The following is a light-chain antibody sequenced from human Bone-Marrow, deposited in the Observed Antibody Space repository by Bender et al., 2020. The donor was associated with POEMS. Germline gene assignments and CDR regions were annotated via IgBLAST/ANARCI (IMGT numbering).Light chain of an antibody. CDR3: CSHTSSPNHDVV. J-gene: IGLJ2*01. CDR1: SSDVGAYNY. V-gene: IGLV2-14*03. CDR2: DVT. Sequence: QSALTQPPSASGSPGQSITMFCTGTSSDVGAYNYVAWYQQHPGKVPKLMIYDVTRRPSDISYRFSGSKSGNTASLTISGLQVGDEADYYCCSHTSSPNHDVVFGGGTKLTVL.